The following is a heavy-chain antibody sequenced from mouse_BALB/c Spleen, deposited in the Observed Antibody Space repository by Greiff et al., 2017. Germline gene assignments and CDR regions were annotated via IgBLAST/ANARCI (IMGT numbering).Heavy chain of an antibody. D-gene: IGHD3-2*01. CDR1: GFTFSDYY. V-gene: IGHV5-4*02. CDR3: ARDEDSSGAMDY. CDR2: ISDGGSYT. J-gene: IGHJ4*01. Sequence: EVQGVESGGGLVKPGGSLKLSCAASGFTFSDYYMYWVRQTPEKRLEWVATISDGGSYTYYPDSVKGRFTISRDNAKNNLYLQMSSLKSEDTAMYYCARDEDSSGAMDYWGQGTSVTVSS.